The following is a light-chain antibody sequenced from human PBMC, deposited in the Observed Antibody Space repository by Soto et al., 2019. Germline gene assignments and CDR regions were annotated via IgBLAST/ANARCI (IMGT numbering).Light chain of an antibody. J-gene: IGKJ5*01. CDR3: QQYNNWPPIT. V-gene: IGKV3-15*01. Sequence: EIVLTQSPGTLSLSPGERATLSCRASQSVSSNLAWYQQKPGQSPRLLIYDTSTRATGIPARFSGSGSGTEFTLTISSLQSEDFAVYYCQQYNNWPPITFGQGTRLEIK. CDR2: DTS. CDR1: QSVSSN.